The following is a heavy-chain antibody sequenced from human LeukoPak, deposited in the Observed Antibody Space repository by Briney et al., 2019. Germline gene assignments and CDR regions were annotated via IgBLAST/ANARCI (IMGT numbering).Heavy chain of an antibody. J-gene: IGHJ5*02. Sequence: PGRSLRLSCAASGFTFSDYYMSWLRQAPGKGLEWVSYISSSSSYTNYADSVKGRFTISRDNAKNSLYLQMNSLRAEDTAVYYCARERGCSSTSCYPNWFDPWGQGTLVTVSS. CDR3: ARERGCSSTSCYPNWFDP. D-gene: IGHD2-2*01. CDR2: ISSSSSYT. CDR1: GFTFSDYY. V-gene: IGHV3-11*06.